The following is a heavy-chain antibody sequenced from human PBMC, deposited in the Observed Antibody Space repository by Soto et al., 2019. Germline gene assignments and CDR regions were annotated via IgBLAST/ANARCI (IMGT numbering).Heavy chain of an antibody. CDR2: IFYSGST. D-gene: IGHD2-21*01. V-gene: IGHV4-39*01. Sequence: QLQLLESGPGLVKASETLSLTCNVSGGSISTSRSYWAWIRQPPGKGLEWLANIFYSGSTYYNPSLASLVTVSVDTSKNEFSLKLMSVTAADTAVYYCARQPTTGDTDLWFDPWGQGTLVTVSS. CDR1: GGSISTSRSY. CDR3: ARQPTTGDTDLWFDP. J-gene: IGHJ5*02.